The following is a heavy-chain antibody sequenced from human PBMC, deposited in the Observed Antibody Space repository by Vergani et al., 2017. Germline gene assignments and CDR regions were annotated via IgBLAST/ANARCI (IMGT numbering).Heavy chain of an antibody. Sequence: QVQLVQSGAEVKKPGSSVKVSCKASRGAFSSYTISWVRQAPGQGLEWMGRIIPILDITNYAQKFQGRVSITADKSTSTAYMELSSLRSEDTAVYYCARAPYYDFWSGYYTPPPDAFDIWGQGTMVTVSS. CDR3: ARAPYYDFWSGYYTPPPDAFDI. CDR2: IIPILDIT. V-gene: IGHV1-69*02. CDR1: RGAFSSYT. D-gene: IGHD3-3*01. J-gene: IGHJ3*02.